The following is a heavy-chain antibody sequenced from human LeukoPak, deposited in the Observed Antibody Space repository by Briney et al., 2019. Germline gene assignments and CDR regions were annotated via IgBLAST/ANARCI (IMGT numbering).Heavy chain of an antibody. CDR3: ARAVSWTDYYYYMDV. V-gene: IGHV4-59*01. J-gene: IGHJ6*03. D-gene: IGHD6-13*01. CDR2: IYYSGST. Sequence: PSETLSLTCTVSGGSISSYYWSWIRQPPGKGLEWIEYIYYSGSTNYNPSLKSRVTISVDTSKNQFSLKLSSVTAADTAVYYCARAVSWTDYYYYMDVWGKGTTVTVSS. CDR1: GGSISSYY.